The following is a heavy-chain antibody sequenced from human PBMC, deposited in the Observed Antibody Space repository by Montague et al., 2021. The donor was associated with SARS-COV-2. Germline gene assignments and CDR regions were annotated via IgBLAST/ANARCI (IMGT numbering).Heavy chain of an antibody. CDR1: GYTFANYW. D-gene: IGHD6-25*01. CDR2: IYPSDSDT. V-gene: IGHV5-51*01. J-gene: IGHJ4*02. CDR3: AILCDSEGSAADY. Sequence: QSGAEVKKPGESLKISCKGSGYTFANYWIGWVRQMPGKGLEWMGIIYPSDSDTRYSPSFQGQVTISAEKSISTTYLQWNSLKASDTAMYYCAILCDSEGSAADYWGQGTLVTVSS.